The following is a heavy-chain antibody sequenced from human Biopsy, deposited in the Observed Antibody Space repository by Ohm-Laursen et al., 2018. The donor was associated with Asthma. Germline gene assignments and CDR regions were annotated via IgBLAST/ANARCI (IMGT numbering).Heavy chain of an antibody. CDR2: ISVYNGNT. CDR3: ARAVDYSHYYGIDV. D-gene: IGHD3-10*01. CDR1: GYTFNSAG. J-gene: IGHJ6*02. V-gene: IGHV1-18*01. Sequence: ATVTISCKPSGYTFNSAGITWVRQAPGQGLVWMGWISVYNGNTKVAQKLQDRVTMITDTSTSTAYMELRSLRSEDTAVYFCARAVDYSHYYGIDVWGQGTTVTVS.